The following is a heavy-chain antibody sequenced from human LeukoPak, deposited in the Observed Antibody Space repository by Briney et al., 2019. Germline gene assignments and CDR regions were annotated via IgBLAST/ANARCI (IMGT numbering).Heavy chain of an antibody. J-gene: IGHJ4*02. CDR1: GDSISSYF. CDR3: ARAARDGYNTYYFDY. Sequence: SETLSLTCTVSGDSISSYFWSWIRQPPGKGLEWIGYFHDSGSANYNPSLKSRITMSVDTSKNQFSLKLRSVPAADTAVYHCARAARDGYNTYYFDYWGQGTLVTVSS. D-gene: IGHD5-24*01. CDR2: FHDSGSA. V-gene: IGHV4-59*01.